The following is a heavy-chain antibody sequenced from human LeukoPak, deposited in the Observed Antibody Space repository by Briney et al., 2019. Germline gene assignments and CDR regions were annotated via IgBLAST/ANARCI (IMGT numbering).Heavy chain of an antibody. Sequence: ASVKVSCKPSGYSFTTYYIHWVRQAPGQGLEWMGIINPSDGTTTYAQNFQGRVTVTRDTSTSTVYMHLSSLGSADTAVYYCARGRFQDIVDPGGGYGMDVWAQGPTFTVSS. CDR1: GYSFTTYY. J-gene: IGHJ6*02. CDR2: INPSDGTT. V-gene: IGHV1-46*01. D-gene: IGHD2-15*01. CDR3: ARGRFQDIVDPGGGYGMDV.